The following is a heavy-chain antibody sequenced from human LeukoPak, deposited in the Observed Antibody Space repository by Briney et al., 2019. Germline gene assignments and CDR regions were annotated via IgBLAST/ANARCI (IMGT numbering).Heavy chain of an antibody. Sequence: SQTLSLTCTVSGGSISSGDYFWSWIRQPPGKGLELIGYIYYSGSAYYNPSLKSRVTISVDTSKNQFSLKLSPVTAADTAVYYCARDPHYHDRSGSFVWGQGTMVTVSS. CDR3: ARDPHYHDRSGSFV. CDR2: IYYSGSA. V-gene: IGHV4-30-4*08. CDR1: GGSISSGDYF. J-gene: IGHJ3*01. D-gene: IGHD3-22*01.